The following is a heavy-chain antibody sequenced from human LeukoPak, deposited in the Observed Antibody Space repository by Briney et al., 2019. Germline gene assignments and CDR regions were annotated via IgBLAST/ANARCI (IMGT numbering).Heavy chain of an antibody. Sequence: QPGGSLRLSCAASGFTFSSYAMHWVRQAPGKGLEWVAVISYDGSNKYYADSVKGRFTISRDNSKNTLYLQMNSLRAEDTAVYYCARDVSITIFGVVTYGMDVWGQGTTVTVSS. D-gene: IGHD3-3*01. J-gene: IGHJ6*02. CDR2: ISYDGSNK. CDR3: ARDVSITIFGVVTYGMDV. V-gene: IGHV3-30-3*01. CDR1: GFTFSSYA.